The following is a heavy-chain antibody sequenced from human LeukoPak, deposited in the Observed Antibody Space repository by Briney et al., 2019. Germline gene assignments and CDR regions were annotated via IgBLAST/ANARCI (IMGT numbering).Heavy chain of an antibody. CDR1: VFPFSSST. Sequence: PGGSLRLSCVASVFPFSSSTMNCVRQAPGRGVEWVSAICSSSSYIYYADSVKGRFTISRDNAKNSLYLQMNSLRAEDTAVYYCARDNYYYDSSGYYHFDYWGQGTLVTVSS. J-gene: IGHJ4*02. CDR3: ARDNYYYDSSGYYHFDY. V-gene: IGHV3-21*01. D-gene: IGHD3-22*01. CDR2: ICSSSSYI.